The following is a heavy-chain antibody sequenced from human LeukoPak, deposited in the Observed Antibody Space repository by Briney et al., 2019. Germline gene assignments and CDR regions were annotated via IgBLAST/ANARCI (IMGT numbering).Heavy chain of an antibody. CDR1: GFTFDDYA. CDR3: AKDSRPDYGDYGAPFDY. J-gene: IGHJ4*02. V-gene: IGHV3-9*03. Sequence: GGSLRLSCAASGFTFDDYAMHWVRQAPGKGLEWVSSISWNSGSIGYADSVQGRFTISRDNAKNSLYLQMNSLRAEDIAMYYCAKDSRPDYGDYGAPFDYWGQGTLVTVSS. CDR2: ISWNSGSI. D-gene: IGHD4-17*01.